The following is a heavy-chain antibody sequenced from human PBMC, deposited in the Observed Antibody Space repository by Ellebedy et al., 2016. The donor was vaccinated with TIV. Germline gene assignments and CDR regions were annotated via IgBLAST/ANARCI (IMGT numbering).Heavy chain of an antibody. D-gene: IGHD5-18*01. CDR2: IDRDGSEK. CDR3: ARGYSFGSLDLDY. Sequence: GESLKISXAASGFTFSRYYMSWVRQAPGKGLEWVANIDRDGSEKNYVDSVRGRFTISRDNAKTSLFLQMNSLRDEDTAVYYCARGYSFGSLDLDYWGQGTLVTVSS. V-gene: IGHV3-7*01. CDR1: GFTFSRYY. J-gene: IGHJ4*02.